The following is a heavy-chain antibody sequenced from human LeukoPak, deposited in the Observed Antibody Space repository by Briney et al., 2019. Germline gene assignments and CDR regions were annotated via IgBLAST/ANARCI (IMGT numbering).Heavy chain of an antibody. V-gene: IGHV3-7*01. CDR2: IKFDGGEK. Sequence: PGGSLRLSCAASGFTFSTSWMHWVRQAPGKGLEWVANIKFDGGEKNYVDSVKGRFTISRDNAKNSLYLQMNSLRVEDTAVYYCANPPSGYWGQGTLVTVSS. CDR3: ANPPSGY. CDR1: GFTFSTSW. D-gene: IGHD3-10*01. J-gene: IGHJ4*02.